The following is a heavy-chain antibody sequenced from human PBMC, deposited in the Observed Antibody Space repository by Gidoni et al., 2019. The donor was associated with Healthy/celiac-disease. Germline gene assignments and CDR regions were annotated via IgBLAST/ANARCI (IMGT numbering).Heavy chain of an antibody. V-gene: IGHV4-31*03. CDR3: ARGDIVVVVAACVWFDP. CDR1: GGSISSGGYY. Sequence: QVQLQESGPGLVKPSQTLSLTCTVSGGSISSGGYYWSWIRQHPGKGLEWIGYIYYSGSTYYNPSLKSRVTISVDTSKNQFSLKLSSVTAADTAVYYCARGDIVVVVAACVWFDPWGQGTLVTVSS. J-gene: IGHJ5*02. CDR2: IYYSGST. D-gene: IGHD2-15*01.